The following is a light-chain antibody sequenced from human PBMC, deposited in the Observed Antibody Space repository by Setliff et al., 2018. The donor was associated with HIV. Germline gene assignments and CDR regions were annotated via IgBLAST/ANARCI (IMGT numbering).Light chain of an antibody. CDR2: YDS. V-gene: IGLV3-21*04. Sequence: SYELTQPPSVSVAPGKTARITCGGNNIGSKSVHWYQQKPGQAPVLVIYYDSDRPSGIPERFSGSNSGNTATLTISRVEAGDEADYYCQVWDSSTDHHVFGTGTRSPS. CDR1: NIGSKS. CDR3: QVWDSSTDHHV. J-gene: IGLJ1*01.